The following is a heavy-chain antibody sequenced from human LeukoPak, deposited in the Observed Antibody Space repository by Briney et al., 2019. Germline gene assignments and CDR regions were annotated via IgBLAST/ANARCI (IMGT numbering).Heavy chain of an antibody. J-gene: IGHJ4*02. CDR1: GFTFSSYA. CDR2: IKQDGSEK. V-gene: IGHV3-7*01. CDR3: ARERTTVTKGLDY. Sequence: GGSLRLSCAASGFTFSSYAMHWVRQAPGKGVEWVANIKQDGSEKYYVDSVKGRFTISRDNAKNSLYLQMNSLRAEDTAVYYCARERTTVTKGLDYWGQGTLVTVSS. D-gene: IGHD4-17*01.